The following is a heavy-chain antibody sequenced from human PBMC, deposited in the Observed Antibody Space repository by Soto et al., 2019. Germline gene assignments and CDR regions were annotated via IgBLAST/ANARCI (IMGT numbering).Heavy chain of an antibody. J-gene: IGHJ4*02. CDR3: AKGACAGTNCYPGGRY. CDR2: ISGSGGST. V-gene: IGHV3-23*01. D-gene: IGHD6-13*01. CDR1: GFTFSTYA. Sequence: EVQLLESGGGLVQPGGSLRLSCAASGFTFSTYAMNWVRQAPGKGLEWVSAISGSGGSTYYADSVKGRVTISRDNSKNTLYLQMNSLRAEDTALYFCAKGACAGTNCYPGGRYWGQGTLVTVSS.